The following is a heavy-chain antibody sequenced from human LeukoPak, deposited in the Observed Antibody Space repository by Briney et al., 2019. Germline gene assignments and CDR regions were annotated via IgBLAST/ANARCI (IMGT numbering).Heavy chain of an antibody. D-gene: IGHD3-10*01. CDR3: TTDQLVRGVIDY. Sequence: GGSLRLSCAASGFTFSNALISWVRQAPGKGLEWVGRIKSKTDGGTTDYAAPVKGRFTISRDDSKNTLYLQMNSLKTEDTAVYYCTTDQLVRGVIDYWGQGTLVTVSS. V-gene: IGHV3-15*01. CDR1: GFTFSNAL. CDR2: IKSKTDGGTT. J-gene: IGHJ4*02.